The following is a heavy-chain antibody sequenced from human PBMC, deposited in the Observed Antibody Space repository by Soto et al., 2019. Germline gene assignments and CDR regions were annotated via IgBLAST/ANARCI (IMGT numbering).Heavy chain of an antibody. CDR3: ARVGCSGGSCYGGFDP. J-gene: IGHJ5*02. Sequence: QLLESGPGLVKPSQTLSLTCTVSGGSISSGGFYWSWIRQFPGKGLEWIAYISYSGSAHYNPPPTSPVTISIDTSNNQVSLTLPSVTAADTALYYCARVGCSGGSCYGGFDPWGKVTLVTVSS. CDR1: GGSISSGGFY. D-gene: IGHD2-15*01. V-gene: IGHV4-31*01. CDR2: ISYSGSA.